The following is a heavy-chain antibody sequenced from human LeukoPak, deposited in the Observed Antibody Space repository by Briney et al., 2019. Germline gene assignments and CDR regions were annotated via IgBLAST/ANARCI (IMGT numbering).Heavy chain of an antibody. J-gene: IGHJ4*02. CDR2: TSSSDAGT. CDR1: GFTLSTYA. CDR3: AKDLPLAAVELPSYYFDY. V-gene: IGHV3-23*01. Sequence: GGSLRLSCAASGFTLSTYAMSWVRQTPGKGLEWVAATSSSDAGTYHADSVKGRFTISRDNSKNTLYLQMNSLRAEDTAVYYCAKDLPLAAVELPSYYFDYWGQGTLVTVSS. D-gene: IGHD6-13*01.